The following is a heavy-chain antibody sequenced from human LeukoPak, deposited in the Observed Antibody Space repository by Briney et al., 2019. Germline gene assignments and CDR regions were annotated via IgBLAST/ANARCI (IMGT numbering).Heavy chain of an antibody. CDR1: GFTFDDYA. D-gene: IGHD6-6*01. V-gene: IGHV3-43*02. CDR2: ISGDGGST. Sequence: GGSLRLSCAASGFTFDDYAMHWVRLAPGKGLEWVSLISGDGGSTYYADSVKGRFTISRDNSKNSLYLQMNSLRTEDTALYYCAKEADIAARPYFDYWGQGTLVTVSS. CDR3: AKEADIAARPYFDY. J-gene: IGHJ4*02.